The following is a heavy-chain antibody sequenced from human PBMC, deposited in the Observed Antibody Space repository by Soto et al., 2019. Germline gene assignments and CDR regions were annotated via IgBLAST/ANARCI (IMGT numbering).Heavy chain of an antibody. J-gene: IGHJ4*02. Sequence: PEETLSLTCTVSGGSISSSSYYWGWIRQPPGKGLEWIGSIYYSGSTYYNPSLKSRVTISVDTSKNQFSLKLSSVTAADTAVYYCARLRLNFDYWGQGTLVTVSS. CDR1: GGSISSSSYY. V-gene: IGHV4-39*01. CDR3: ARLRLNFDY. D-gene: IGHD6-25*01. CDR2: IYYSGST.